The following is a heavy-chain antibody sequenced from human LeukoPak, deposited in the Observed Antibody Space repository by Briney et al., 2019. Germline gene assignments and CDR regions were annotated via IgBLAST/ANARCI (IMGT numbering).Heavy chain of an antibody. CDR2: KYYSRST. CDR3: ARRILSQRYDRSGDDDFDM. D-gene: IGHD3-22*01. V-gene: IGHV4-39*01. Sequence: SETLSLTCTVSDDSISRSTYYWGWTPQPPGKGQERIRIKYYSRSTSYNPFIKSRDTIYRDTYKNQLFLNLRSVTAADTAVYYCARRILSQRYDRSGDDDFDMWGQGTMVTVAS. CDR1: DDSISRSTYY. J-gene: IGHJ3*02.